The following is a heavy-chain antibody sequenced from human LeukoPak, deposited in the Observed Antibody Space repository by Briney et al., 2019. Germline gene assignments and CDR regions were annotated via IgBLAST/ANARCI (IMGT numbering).Heavy chain of an antibody. D-gene: IGHD1-26*01. CDR1: GFNFNSYS. Sequence: PGGSLRLSCAASGFNFNSYSMTWVRQAPGKGLEWVSIISSTSDYIFDADSVKGRFTISRDNAKNSLYLQMNSLGPEDTAVYYCARDPYSGNYGNYYYYYMDVWGKGTTVTISS. CDR3: ARDPYSGNYGNYYYYYMDV. J-gene: IGHJ6*03. CDR2: ISSTSDYI. V-gene: IGHV3-21*01.